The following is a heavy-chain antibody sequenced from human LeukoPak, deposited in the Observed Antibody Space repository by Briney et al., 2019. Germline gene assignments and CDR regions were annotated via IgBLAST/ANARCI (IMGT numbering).Heavy chain of an antibody. V-gene: IGHV1-8*01. CDR3: ARGQTIFSCSGGSCYHPSDY. CDR2: MNPNRGNP. CDR1: GYSFPRYY. Sequence: GASVNVSCMPSGYSFPRYYLNWVRPAAGQGRAGVGWMNPNRGNPGHPQKFQGRVTQTSNTSKSTAYIELSSLRSEDTAVYYCARGQTIFSCSGGSCYHPSDYWGEGALVSVSS. J-gene: IGHJ4*02. D-gene: IGHD2-15*01.